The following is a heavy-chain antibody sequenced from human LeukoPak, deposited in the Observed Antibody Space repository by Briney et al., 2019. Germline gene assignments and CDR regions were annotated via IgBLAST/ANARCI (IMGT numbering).Heavy chain of an antibody. Sequence: SETLSLTCTVSGGSISSYYWSWIRQPAGKGLEWIGRIYTSGSTNYNPSLKSRVTISVDTSKNQFSLKLSSVTAADTAVYYCARALYYSGGGFLDPWSQGTLVTVSS. CDR3: ARALYYSGGGFLDP. D-gene: IGHD3-10*01. CDR1: GGSISSYY. V-gene: IGHV4-4*07. J-gene: IGHJ5*02. CDR2: IYTSGST.